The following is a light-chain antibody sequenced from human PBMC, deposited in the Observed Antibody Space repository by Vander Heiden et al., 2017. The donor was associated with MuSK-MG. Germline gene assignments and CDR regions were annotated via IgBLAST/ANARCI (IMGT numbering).Light chain of an antibody. CDR3: NSRDSSGNPS. J-gene: IGLJ2*01. CDR1: SLRRYY. Sequence: SSELTPDPAVSVALGQTVRITCQGDSLRRYYASWYQQKPGQAPVLVIYGKNNRPSGIPDRFSGSSSGNTASLTITGAQAEDEADYYCNSRDSSGNPSFGGGTKLTVL. V-gene: IGLV3-19*01. CDR2: GKN.